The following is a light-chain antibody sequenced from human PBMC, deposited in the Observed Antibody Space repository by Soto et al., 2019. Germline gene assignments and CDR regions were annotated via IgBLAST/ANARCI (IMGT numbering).Light chain of an antibody. CDR1: SSDVGSYNL. J-gene: IGLJ3*02. Sequence: QAVVTQPASVSGSPGQSITISCTGTSSDVGSYNLVSWYQQHPGKAPKLMIYEGGKRPSGVSNRFSGSKSGNTASLTISGLQAEDEADYYCCSYASSSTFWVFGGGTKLTVL. CDR3: CSYASSSTFWV. CDR2: EGG. V-gene: IGLV2-23*03.